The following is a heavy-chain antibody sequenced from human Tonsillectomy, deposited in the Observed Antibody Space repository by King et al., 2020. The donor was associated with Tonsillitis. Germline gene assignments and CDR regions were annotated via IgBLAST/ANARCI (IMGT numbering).Heavy chain of an antibody. Sequence: QLVQSGGGLVQPGGSLRLSCAASGFTFSSYAMSWVRQAPGKGLEWVSAISGSGGSTYYADSVKGRFTISRDNSKNTLYLQMNSLRAEDTAVYYCAKDFPYYDILTGYFSQSYKHYGMDVWGQGTTVTVSS. CDR2: ISGSGGST. CDR3: AKDFPYYDILTGYFSQSYKHYGMDV. D-gene: IGHD3-9*01. CDR1: GFTFSSYA. J-gene: IGHJ6*02. V-gene: IGHV3-23*04.